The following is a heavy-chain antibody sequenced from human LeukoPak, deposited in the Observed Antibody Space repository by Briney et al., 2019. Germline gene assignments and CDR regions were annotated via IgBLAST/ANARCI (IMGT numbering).Heavy chain of an antibody. D-gene: IGHD6-13*01. CDR3: ARDGTAPGLYFDL. CDR1: GFTFSSYS. J-gene: IGHJ4*01. Sequence: IPGGSLRLSCAASGFTFSSYSMNWVRQAPGKGLEWVSSISSSSSYIYYADSVKGRFTISRDNPKNSLYLQMSSLRAEDTAVYYCARDGTAPGLYFDLWGQGTLVTVSS. CDR2: ISSSSSYI. V-gene: IGHV3-21*01.